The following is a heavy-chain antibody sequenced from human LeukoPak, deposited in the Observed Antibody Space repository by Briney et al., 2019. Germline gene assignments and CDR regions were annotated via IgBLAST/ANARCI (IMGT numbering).Heavy chain of an antibody. D-gene: IGHD3-16*02. CDR2: INHSGST. Sequence: SETLSLTCAVYGGSFSGYYWSWIRQPPGKGLEWIGEINHSGSTNYNPSLKSRVTISVDTSKNQFSLKLSSVTAADTAVYYCAANYDYVWGSYRGTRDYWGQGTLVTVSS. CDR1: GGSFSGYY. CDR3: AANYDYVWGSYRGTRDY. V-gene: IGHV4-34*01. J-gene: IGHJ4*02.